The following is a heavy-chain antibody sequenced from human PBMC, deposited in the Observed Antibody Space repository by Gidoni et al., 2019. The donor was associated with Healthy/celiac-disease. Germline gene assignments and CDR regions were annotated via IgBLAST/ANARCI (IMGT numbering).Heavy chain of an antibody. J-gene: IGHJ5*02. Sequence: EVQLVQSGAEAKKPGESRKISCKGSGYSFTSYWIGWVRQVTGIGLEWMGIIYPGDSDTGYSPSFQGQVTISADKSISTAYLQWSSLKASDTAVYYCARSNPEITMLVVDGNWFDPWGQGTLVTVSS. CDR2: IYPGDSDT. D-gene: IGHD3-22*01. V-gene: IGHV5-51*01. CDR3: ARSNPEITMLVVDGNWFDP. CDR1: GYSFTSYW.